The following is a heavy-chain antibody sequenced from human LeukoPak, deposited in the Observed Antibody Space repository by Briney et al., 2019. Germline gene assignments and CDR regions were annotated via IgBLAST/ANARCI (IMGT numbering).Heavy chain of an antibody. V-gene: IGHV4-34*01. CDR2: INHSGST. CDR3: ARVLGYYDFWSGYPLSRNAFDI. CDR1: GGSFSGYY. D-gene: IGHD3-3*01. Sequence: SETLSLTCAVYGGSFSGYYWSWIRQPPGKGLEWIGEINHSGSTNYNPSLKSRVTISVDTSNNQFSLKLGSVTAADTAVYYCARVLGYYDFWSGYPLSRNAFDIWGQGTMVTVSS. J-gene: IGHJ3*02.